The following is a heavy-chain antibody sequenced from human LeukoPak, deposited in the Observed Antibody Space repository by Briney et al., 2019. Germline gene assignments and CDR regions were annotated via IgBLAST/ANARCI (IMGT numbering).Heavy chain of an antibody. CDR3: VKCDFGPGGYYNFND. D-gene: IGHD3-10*01. CDR1: GFSFNNYG. J-gene: IGHJ4*02. CDR2: ISRSGGST. V-gene: IGHV3-64D*06. Sequence: GGSLRLSCSASGFSFNNYGMHWVRQAPGKGLEYVSAISRSGGSTYYADSVKGRFSISRDNSKNTLYLQMSSLRAEDTAVYYCVKCDFGPGGYYNFNDWGQGTLVTVPS.